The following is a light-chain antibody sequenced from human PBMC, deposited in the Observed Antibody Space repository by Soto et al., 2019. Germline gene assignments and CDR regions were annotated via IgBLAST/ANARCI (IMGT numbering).Light chain of an antibody. CDR1: QSLLHRNGYNY. Sequence: DIVLTQSPLSLPVTPGEPASISCRSSQSLLHRNGYNYLDWYLQKLGQSPQLLIYLGSNRASGVTDRFSGSGSGTDFTLKISRVEAEDVGIYYCVQALQTTLSFGGGTKV. J-gene: IGKJ4*01. CDR3: VQALQTTLS. CDR2: LGS. V-gene: IGKV2-28*01.